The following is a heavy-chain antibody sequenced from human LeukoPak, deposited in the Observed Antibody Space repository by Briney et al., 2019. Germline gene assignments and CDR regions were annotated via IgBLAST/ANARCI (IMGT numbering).Heavy chain of an antibody. D-gene: IGHD3-3*01. CDR1: GFTFSSFA. Sequence: GGSLRLSCAASGFTFSSFAMSWVSQAPGKGLEWVSSISGSGDTTYYADSVKGRFTISRDNSKNTLYLQMNRLRADDTAVYYCAKMDHDFWSGYFGRNWFDPWGQGALVTVSS. V-gene: IGHV3-23*01. CDR2: ISGSGDTT. J-gene: IGHJ5*02. CDR3: AKMDHDFWSGYFGRNWFDP.